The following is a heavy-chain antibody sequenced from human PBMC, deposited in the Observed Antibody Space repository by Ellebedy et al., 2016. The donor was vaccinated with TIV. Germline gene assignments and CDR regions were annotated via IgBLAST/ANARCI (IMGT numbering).Heavy chain of an antibody. CDR1: GFSFSDYS. V-gene: IGHV3-48*01. CDR3: ARAADSSVYYYMDV. CDR2: ITYSTSVSSI. D-gene: IGHD6-25*01. Sequence: GESLKISCAASGFSFSDYSMNWVRQAPGKGLEWISYITYSTSVSSIYYADSVKGRFTISRDNAKNSLYLQMNRLRAEDTAVYYCARAADSSVYYYMDVWGKGTTVTVSS. J-gene: IGHJ6*03.